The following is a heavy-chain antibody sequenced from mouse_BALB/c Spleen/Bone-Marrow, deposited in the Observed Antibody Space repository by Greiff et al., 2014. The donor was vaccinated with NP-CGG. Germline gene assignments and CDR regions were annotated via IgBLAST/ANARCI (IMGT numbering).Heavy chain of an antibody. D-gene: IGHD2-12*01. Sequence: VQLQQSGPELVKPGASVKMSCKASGYTFTDYYMKWVRQSHGESLEWIGDINPKNGDTFYNQKFKDKATLTVDRSSSTAYMQLDSLTSEDSAAHYCVIGLRLYWYFDVWGAGTTVTASS. CDR1: GYTFTDYY. CDR3: VIGLRLYWYFDV. CDR2: INPKNGDT. J-gene: IGHJ1*01. V-gene: IGHV1-26*01.